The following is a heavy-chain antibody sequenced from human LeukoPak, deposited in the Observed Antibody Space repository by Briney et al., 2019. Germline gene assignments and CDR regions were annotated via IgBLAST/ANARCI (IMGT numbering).Heavy chain of an antibody. Sequence: PGRSLRLSCAASGFTFSSYAMHWVRQAPGMGLEWVAVTSYDGSNKDYADSVRGRFTVSRDNPKNTLYLQMNSLRAEDTAVYFCAKRGVVIRVVLVGFHKEAYYFDSWGQGALVTVSS. D-gene: IGHD3-10*01. J-gene: IGHJ4*02. CDR1: GFTFSSYA. CDR2: TSYDGSNK. CDR3: AKRGVVIRVVLVGFHKEAYYFDS. V-gene: IGHV3-30*04.